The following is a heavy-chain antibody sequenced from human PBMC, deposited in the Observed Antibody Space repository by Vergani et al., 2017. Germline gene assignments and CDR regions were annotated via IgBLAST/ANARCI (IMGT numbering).Heavy chain of an antibody. CDR3: ARGITMVRGVPWYYYMDV. Sequence: QVQLVQSGAEVKKPGASVKVSCKASGYTFTGYYMHWVRQAPGQGLEWMGWINPNSGGTNYAQKFQGRVTMTRDTSISTAYMELSRLRSDDTAVYYWARGITMVRGVPWYYYMDVWGKGTTVTVSS. CDR1: GYTFTGYY. CDR2: INPNSGGT. V-gene: IGHV1-2*02. J-gene: IGHJ6*03. D-gene: IGHD3-10*01.